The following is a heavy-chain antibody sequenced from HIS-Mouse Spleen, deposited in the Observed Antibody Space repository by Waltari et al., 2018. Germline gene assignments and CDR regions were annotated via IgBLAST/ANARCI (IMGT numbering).Heavy chain of an antibody. J-gene: IGHJ2*01. V-gene: IGHV3-30*18. CDR3: AKGSVVRGWGGWYFDL. D-gene: IGHD3-10*01. CDR1: GFTFSSYG. Sequence: QVQLVESGGGVVQPGRSLRLSCAASGFTFSSYGMHWVRQAPGKGLVWVAVISYDGSSKYYAASVKGRLTISRDNSKNTLYLQMNSPRAEDTAVYYCAKGSVVRGWGGWYFDLWGRGTLVTVSS. CDR2: ISYDGSSK.